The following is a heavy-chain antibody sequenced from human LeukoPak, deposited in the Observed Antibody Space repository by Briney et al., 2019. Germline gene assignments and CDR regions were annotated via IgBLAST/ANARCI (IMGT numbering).Heavy chain of an antibody. D-gene: IGHD2/OR15-2a*01. CDR1: GCSLSSYY. CDR3: WGTNYNPSLKSLVTISVDTSKTQFSLKLSSVTAADTAVYYCARAGGREYSGSYPNWFDP. V-gene: IGHV4-59*01. CDR2: IYYSGST. J-gene: IGHJ5*02. Sequence: SETLSLTCTVSGCSLSSYYRSWIRQPPGKGLEWIGYIYYSGSTNYNPYLKRRVTTLADTATKHFSLMVSTRPSADETVDYCWGTNYNPSLKSLVTISVDTSKTQFSLKLSSVTAADTAVYYCARAGGREYSGSYPNWFDPWGQGTLVTVSS.